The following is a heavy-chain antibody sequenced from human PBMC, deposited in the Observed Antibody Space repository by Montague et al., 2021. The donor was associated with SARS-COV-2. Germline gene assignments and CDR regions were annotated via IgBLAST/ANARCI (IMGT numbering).Heavy chain of an antibody. J-gene: IGHJ6*03. CDR2: IHYSGRT. Sequence: SETLSLTCTVSGGSISSYYWSWIRQPPGKGLEWIAYIHYSGRTNFNPSLRSRVTMSVDTSKSQFSLKLSPVTAADTAVYYCARVVYCSSSGCYPPYYMDVWGKGTTVTVSS. CDR1: GGSISSYY. D-gene: IGHD2-2*01. CDR3: ARVVYCSSSGCYPPYYMDV. V-gene: IGHV4-59*01.